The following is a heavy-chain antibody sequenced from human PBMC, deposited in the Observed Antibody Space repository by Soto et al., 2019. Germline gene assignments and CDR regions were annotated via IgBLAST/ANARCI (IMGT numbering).Heavy chain of an antibody. CDR1: GFTFSDYY. V-gene: IGHV3-11*01. CDR3: ARAQEVALPYYGMDV. CDR2: ISSSGTTI. Sequence: QVQLVESGGGLVKPGGSLRLSCAASGFTFSDYYMSWIRQAPGKGLEWVSCISSSGTTIYYADSVKGRITISRDNAKNSLYLQMNSLRAEDTAVYYCARAQEVALPYYGMDVWGQGTTVTVSS. D-gene: IGHD5-12*01. J-gene: IGHJ6*02.